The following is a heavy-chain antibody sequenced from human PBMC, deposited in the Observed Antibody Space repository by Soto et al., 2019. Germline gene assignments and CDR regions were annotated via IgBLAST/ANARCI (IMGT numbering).Heavy chain of an antibody. J-gene: IGHJ3*02. D-gene: IGHD2-2*01. CDR1: GGSISSGGYS. V-gene: IGHV4-30-2*01. CDR3: ARGKYCSSTSCEWAFDI. Sequence: PSETLSLTCAVSGGSISSGGYSWSWIRQPPGKGLEWIGYIYHSGSTYYNPSLKSRVTISVDRSKNQFSLELSSVTAADTAVYYWARGKYCSSTSCEWAFDIWGQGTMVT. CDR2: IYHSGST.